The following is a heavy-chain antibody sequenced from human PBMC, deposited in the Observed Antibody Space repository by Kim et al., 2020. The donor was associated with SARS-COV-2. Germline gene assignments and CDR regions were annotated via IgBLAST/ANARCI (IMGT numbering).Heavy chain of an antibody. CDR3: ARRTTYYYDSSGLVVDKSFDY. CDR2: IYYSGST. D-gene: IGHD3-22*01. CDR1: GDSISSSSYY. J-gene: IGHJ4*02. Sequence: SETLSLTCTVSGDSISSSSYYWGWIRQPPGKGLEWIGSIYYSGSTYYNPSLKSRVTISVDTSKNQFSLKLSSVTAADTAVYYCARRTTYYYDSSGLVVDKSFDYWGQGTLVTVSS. V-gene: IGHV4-39*01.